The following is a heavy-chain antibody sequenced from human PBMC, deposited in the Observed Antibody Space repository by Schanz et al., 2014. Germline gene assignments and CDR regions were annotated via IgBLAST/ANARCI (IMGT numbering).Heavy chain of an antibody. CDR2: ISASGGDT. CDR3: AKDAENTAMITDYFDY. D-gene: IGHD5-18*01. V-gene: IGHV3-23*01. CDR1: EFTFSTDA. J-gene: IGHJ4*02. Sequence: DVHLLESGGGLVQPGGSLRLSCAASEFTFSTDAMSWVRQAPGKGLEWLSVISASGGDTYYADAVRGRFTISRDNSKTTVYLQMNSLRAEDTAVYYCAKDAENTAMITDYFDYWGQGTLVTVSS.